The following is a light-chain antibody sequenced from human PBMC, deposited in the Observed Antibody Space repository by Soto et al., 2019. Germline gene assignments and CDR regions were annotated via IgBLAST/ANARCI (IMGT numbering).Light chain of an antibody. V-gene: IGKV1-27*01. CDR1: QDISNY. J-gene: IGKJ4*01. Sequence: DIQMTQSPSSLSASVGDRVTITCRASQDISNYLAWYQQKAGKVPKLLIYAASTLQSGVPSRFTGSASGTDFTLTISSLQPEDVATYYCQKYDSAPLPFGGGTKV. CDR3: QKYDSAPLP. CDR2: AAS.